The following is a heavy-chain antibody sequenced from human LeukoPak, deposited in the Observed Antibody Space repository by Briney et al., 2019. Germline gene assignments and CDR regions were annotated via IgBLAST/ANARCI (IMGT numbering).Heavy chain of an antibody. CDR3: ARGLGDYGDYVVDY. Sequence: GGSLRLSGAASGFTFSSYGMHWVRQAPGKGLEWVAVISYDGSNKYYADSVKGRFAISRDNSKNTLYLQMNSLRAEDTAVYYCARGLGDYGDYVVDYWGQGTLVTVSS. J-gene: IGHJ4*02. D-gene: IGHD4-17*01. V-gene: IGHV3-30*03. CDR1: GFTFSSYG. CDR2: ISYDGSNK.